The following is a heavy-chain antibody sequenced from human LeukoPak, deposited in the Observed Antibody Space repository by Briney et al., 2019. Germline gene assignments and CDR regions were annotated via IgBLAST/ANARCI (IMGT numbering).Heavy chain of an antibody. D-gene: IGHD6-13*01. V-gene: IGHV3-21*01. CDR2: ISSSSSYI. CDR3: ARPPYSSSWYGLGPLWFDP. CDR1: GFTFSSYS. Sequence: PGGSLRLSCAASGFTFSSYSVNWVRQAPGRGLEWVSSISSSSSYIYYADSVEGRFTVSRGNAKNSLSLQMNSLRAEDTAVYYCARPPYSSSWYGLGPLWFDPWGQGTLVTVSS. J-gene: IGHJ5*02.